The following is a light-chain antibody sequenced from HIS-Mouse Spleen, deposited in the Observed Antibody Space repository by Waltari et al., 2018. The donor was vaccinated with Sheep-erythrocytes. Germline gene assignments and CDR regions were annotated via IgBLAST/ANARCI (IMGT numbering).Light chain of an antibody. CDR2: DVS. CDR1: SSDVGGYNY. J-gene: IGLJ2*01. Sequence: QSALTQPRSVSGSPGQSVTISCTGTSSDVGGYNYVSWYQQHPGKAPKLMIYDVSKRPSGVPDRFSGSKSGNTATLTISGTQAMDEADYYRQAWDSSTVVFGGGTKLTVL. CDR3: QAWDSSTVV. V-gene: IGLV2-11*01.